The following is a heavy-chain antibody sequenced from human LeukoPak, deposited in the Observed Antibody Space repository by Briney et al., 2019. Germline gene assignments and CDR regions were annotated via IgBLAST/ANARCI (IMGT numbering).Heavy chain of an antibody. J-gene: IGHJ3*02. CDR3: TMYSGDYTWDAFDI. V-gene: IGHV3-73*01. CDR2: MRSKANSYAT. Sequence: GGSLRLSCAASGFTFSGSAMHWVRQACGRGLEWVGRMRSKANSYATAYAASVKGRITISRDDSKNTAYLQMNSLKTEDTAVYYCTMYSGDYTWDAFDIWGQRTMVTVSS. D-gene: IGHD4-17*01. CDR1: GFTFSGSA.